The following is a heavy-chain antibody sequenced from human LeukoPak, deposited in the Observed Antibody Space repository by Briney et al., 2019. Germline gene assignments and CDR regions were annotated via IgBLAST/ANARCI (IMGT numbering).Heavy chain of an antibody. Sequence: GGSLRLSCAASGFTFSSYAMNWVRQAPGKGLEWVAFIRYDGSNKYYADSVKGRFTISRDNSKNTLYLQMNSLRAEDMAVYYCARAVRYFDYLLGPPDYWGQGTLVTVSS. CDR1: GFTFSSYA. CDR3: ARAVRYFDYLLGPPDY. J-gene: IGHJ4*02. CDR2: IRYDGSNK. V-gene: IGHV3-30*02. D-gene: IGHD3-9*01.